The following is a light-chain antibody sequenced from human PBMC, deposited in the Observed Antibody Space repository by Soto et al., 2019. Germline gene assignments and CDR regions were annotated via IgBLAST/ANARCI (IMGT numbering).Light chain of an antibody. V-gene: IGKV3-15*01. J-gene: IGKJ1*01. CDR1: QSVSSN. CDR3: QQYKNGWS. Sequence: IVVTMSAATVSVYPWERATLSCRASQSVSSNLAWYQQKPGQAPRLLIYGASTRAAGIPARFSGSGSGIEFILTISSLQSEDFAVYYCQQYKNGWSFGQGTKVDI. CDR2: GAS.